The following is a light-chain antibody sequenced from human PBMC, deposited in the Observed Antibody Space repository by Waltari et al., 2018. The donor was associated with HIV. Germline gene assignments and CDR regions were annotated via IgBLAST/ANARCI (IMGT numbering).Light chain of an antibody. CDR1: QSVSSN. CDR3: QHYNKWPPT. CDR2: GAS. J-gene: IGKJ1*01. Sequence: EIVMTQPPATLSVSPGERATLSCRASQSVSSNLAWYQQKPGQAPRLLIYGASTRATGMPARFSGSGSGTEFTLTISSLQSEDFAVYYCQHYNKWPPTFGQGTKVEIK. V-gene: IGKV3-15*01.